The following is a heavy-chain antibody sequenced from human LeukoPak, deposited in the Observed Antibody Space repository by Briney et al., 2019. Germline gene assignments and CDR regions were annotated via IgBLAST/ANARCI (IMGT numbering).Heavy chain of an antibody. V-gene: IGHV3-13*01. CDR2: IGTAGDT. CDR3: AREVRHGWFDP. J-gene: IGHJ5*02. CDR1: GFTFSSYD. Sequence: GGSLRLSCAASGFTFSSYDMHWVRQAPGKGLEWVSAIGTAGDTYYPGSVKGRFTISRENAKNSLYLQMNSLRAGDTAVYYCAREVRHGWFDPWGQGTLVTVSS.